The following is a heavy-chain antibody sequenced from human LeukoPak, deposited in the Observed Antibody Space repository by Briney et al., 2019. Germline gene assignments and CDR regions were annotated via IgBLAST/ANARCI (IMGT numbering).Heavy chain of an antibody. CDR1: GFSLSDYP. CDR3: ARSRVVDRRGYFDF. Sequence: PGGSLRLSCAASGFSLSDYPMTWVRQSPGRGLEWVSTIGGSDDTYYADSVKGRFTISRDTSKNTLYLQIHSLGAEDTAVYYCARSRVVDRRGYFDFWGQGTLVTASS. CDR2: IGGSDDT. V-gene: IGHV3-23*01. J-gene: IGHJ4*02. D-gene: IGHD2-15*01.